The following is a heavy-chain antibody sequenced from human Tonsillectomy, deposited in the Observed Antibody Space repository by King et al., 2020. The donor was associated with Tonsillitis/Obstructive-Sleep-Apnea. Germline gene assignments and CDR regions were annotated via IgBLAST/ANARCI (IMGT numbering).Heavy chain of an antibody. CDR3: ARRGPYDMLTGYTYYFDY. CDR1: GGSISSSSYY. J-gene: IGHJ4*02. V-gene: IGHV4-39*01. Sequence: QLQESGPGLVKPSETLSLTCTVSGGSISSSSYYWGWIRQPPGKGLEWIGSIYYSGSTYYNXSLKSRVTISVDTSKNQFSLKLSSVTAADTAVYYCARRGPYDMLTGYTYYFDYWGQGTLVTVSS. CDR2: IYYSGST. D-gene: IGHD3-9*01.